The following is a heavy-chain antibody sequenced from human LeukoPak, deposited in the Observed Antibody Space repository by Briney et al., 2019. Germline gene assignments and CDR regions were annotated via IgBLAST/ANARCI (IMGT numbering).Heavy chain of an antibody. CDR3: ARETIYDFRSDYHIDY. CDR1: GFTFSNYW. D-gene: IGHD3-3*01. CDR2: VNSDGSSA. Sequence: PGGSLRLSCVASGFTFSNYWMHWVRQAPGKGLVWVSRVNSDGSSATYAGSVKGRFTIARDNAKNTVYLQMNSLRAEDTAVYYCARETIYDFRSDYHIDYWGQGTLVTVSS. J-gene: IGHJ4*02. V-gene: IGHV3-74*03.